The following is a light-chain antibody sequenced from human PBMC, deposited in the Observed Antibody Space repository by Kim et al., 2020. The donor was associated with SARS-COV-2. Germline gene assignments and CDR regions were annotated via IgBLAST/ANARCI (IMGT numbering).Light chain of an antibody. J-gene: IGKJ2*01. CDR2: GAS. V-gene: IGKV3-20*01. CDR1: QSVTNTN. CDR3: QQKGCAPCT. Sequence: SPGERATPSCRASQSVTNTNLAWYKQKPGQAPRPLIYGASSRATGIPDRFRGRGSGTDFTLTTNRLEPKVLAVNYCQQKGCAPCTLGHGTKGEIK.